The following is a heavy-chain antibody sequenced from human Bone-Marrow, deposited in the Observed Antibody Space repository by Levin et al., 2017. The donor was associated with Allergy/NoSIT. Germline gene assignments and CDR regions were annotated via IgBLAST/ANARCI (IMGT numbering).Heavy chain of an antibody. CDR1: GGTFSSYA. Sequence: SSVKVSCKASGGTFSSYAISWVRQAPGQGLEWMGGIIPIFGTANYAQKFQGRVTITADESTSTAYMELSSLRSEDTAVYYCARYTRNLGDAFDIWGQGTMVTVSS. CDR3: ARYTRNLGDAFDI. CDR2: IIPIFGTA. V-gene: IGHV1-69*13. D-gene: IGHD1-14*01. J-gene: IGHJ3*02.